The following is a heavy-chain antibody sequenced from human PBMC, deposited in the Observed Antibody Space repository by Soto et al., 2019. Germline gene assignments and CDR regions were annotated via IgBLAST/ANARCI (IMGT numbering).Heavy chain of an antibody. D-gene: IGHD5-18*01. CDR3: ACIFSGGYGYGFYYYGMEV. CDR1: GGSIISSSYY. J-gene: IGHJ6*02. CDR2: IYYSGST. V-gene: IGHV4-39*01. Sequence: PSETLSLTCTFSGGSIISSSYYWGWIRQPPGKGLEWIGSIYYSGSTNYTPSLKSRVTISADTSKNQFSLKLSSVTAADTAVYYCACIFSGGYGYGFYYYGMEVWGQGTTVTVSS.